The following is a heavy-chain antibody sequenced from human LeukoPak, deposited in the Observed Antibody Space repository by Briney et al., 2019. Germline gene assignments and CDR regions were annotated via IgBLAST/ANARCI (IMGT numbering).Heavy chain of an antibody. Sequence: PGGSLRLSCAASGFTFSDYYMSWIRQAPGKGLEWVSYISSSGSTIYYADSVKGRITISRDNAKNSLYLQMNSLRAEDTAVYYCARDQKGAAGLVGATIIYGMDVWGQGTTVTVSS. CDR1: GFTFSDYY. V-gene: IGHV3-11*01. CDR3: ARDQKGAAGLVGATIIYGMDV. J-gene: IGHJ6*02. D-gene: IGHD1-26*01. CDR2: ISSSGSTI.